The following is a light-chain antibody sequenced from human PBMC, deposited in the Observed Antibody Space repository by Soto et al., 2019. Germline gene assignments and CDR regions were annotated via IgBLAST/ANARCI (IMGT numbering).Light chain of an antibody. CDR1: QSVSSY. J-gene: IGKJ1*01. CDR2: DAS. V-gene: IGKV3-11*01. CDR3: QQNKDWPGT. Sequence: EIVLTQSPGTLSLSPGERATLSCRASQSVSSYLAWYQQKPGQAPRLLIYDASNRATGIPARFSGSGSGTDFTLTISSLQSEDFGVYYCQQNKDWPGTFGQGTKVDIK.